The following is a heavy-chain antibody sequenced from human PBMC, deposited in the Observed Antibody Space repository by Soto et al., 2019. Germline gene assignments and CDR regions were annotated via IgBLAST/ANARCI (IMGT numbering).Heavy chain of an antibody. Sequence: GGSLRLSCAASGFTFNNYGMHWVRQAPGKGLEWVAGIWHDGSNKYYLESVKGRFTISRDNSKNMLYLQMNSLRVEDTAVYHCAREAGYHGTIGQQLPDGWGKGIMVTVSS. V-gene: IGHV3-33*01. CDR3: AREAGYHGTIGQQLPDG. CDR2: IWHDGSNK. J-gene: IGHJ4*02. D-gene: IGHD2-2*01. CDR1: GFTFNNYG.